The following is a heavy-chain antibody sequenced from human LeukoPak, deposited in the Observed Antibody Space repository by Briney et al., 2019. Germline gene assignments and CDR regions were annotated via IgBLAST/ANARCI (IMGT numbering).Heavy chain of an antibody. V-gene: IGHV3-74*01. J-gene: IGHJ4*02. CDR3: TTERAGTSGYIVFDN. D-gene: IGHD1-1*01. CDR2: INSDGSRS. Sequence: GGSLRLSCAASGFIFSSYWMHWVRQAPGKGLVWVSRINSDGSRSTYADSVKGRFTISRDNAKNMLYLQMNSLTAEDTAVYYCTTERAGTSGYIVFDNWGQGTLVTVSS. CDR1: GFIFSSYW.